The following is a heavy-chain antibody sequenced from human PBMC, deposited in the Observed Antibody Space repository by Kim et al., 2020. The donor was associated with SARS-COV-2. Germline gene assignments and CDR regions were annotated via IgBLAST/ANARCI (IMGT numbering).Heavy chain of an antibody. V-gene: IGHV3-23*01. CDR3: AAGAGGPYYYYGMDV. CDR1: GFTFSSYA. Sequence: GGSLRLSCAASGFTFSSYAMSWVRQAPGKGLEWVSAISGSGGSTYYADSVKGRYTISRDNSKNTLYLQMNSLRAEDTAVYYCAAGAGGPYYYYGMDVWGQGTTVTVSS. D-gene: IGHD1-26*01. J-gene: IGHJ6*02. CDR2: ISGSGGST.